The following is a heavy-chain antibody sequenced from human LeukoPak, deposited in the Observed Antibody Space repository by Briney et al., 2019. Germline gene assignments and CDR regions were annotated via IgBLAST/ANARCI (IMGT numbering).Heavy chain of an antibody. CDR1: GFTFSSYG. V-gene: IGHV3-30*18. Sequence: PGGSLRLSCAASGFTFSSYGMHWVRQAPGKGLEWVAVISYDGSNKYYADSVKGRFTISRDNSKNTLYLQMNSLRAEDTAVYYCAKDILSGYDSPFYWGQGTLVTVSS. CDR2: ISYDGSNK. D-gene: IGHD5-12*01. J-gene: IGHJ4*02. CDR3: AKDILSGYDSPFY.